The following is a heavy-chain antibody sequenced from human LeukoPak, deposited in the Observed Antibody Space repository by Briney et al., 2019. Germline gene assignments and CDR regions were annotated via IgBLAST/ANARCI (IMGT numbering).Heavy chain of an antibody. CDR2: INPNSGGT. D-gene: IGHD6-19*01. V-gene: IGHV1-2*04. Sequence: ASVKVSCKASGYTFTGYYMHWVRQAPGQGLEWMGWINPNSGGTNYAQKFQGWVTMTRDTSTSTAYMELSRLRSDDTAVYYCARDRSPSVAVAGIDYFDYWGQGTLVTVSS. CDR3: ARDRSPSVAVAGIDYFDY. J-gene: IGHJ4*02. CDR1: GYTFTGYY.